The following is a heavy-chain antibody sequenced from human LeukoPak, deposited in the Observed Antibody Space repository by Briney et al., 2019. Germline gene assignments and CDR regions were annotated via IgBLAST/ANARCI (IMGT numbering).Heavy chain of an antibody. D-gene: IGHD2-21*02. J-gene: IGHJ4*02. CDR3: AREGVTAHPFDY. CDR2: ISSSSSYI. CDR1: GFTFSSYS. Sequence: GGSLRLSCAASGFTFSSYSMNWVRQAPGKGLEWVSSISSSSSYIYYADSVKGRFTISRDNAKNSLYLQMNSLRAEDTAVYYCAREGVTAHPFDYWGQGTLVTVSP. V-gene: IGHV3-21*01.